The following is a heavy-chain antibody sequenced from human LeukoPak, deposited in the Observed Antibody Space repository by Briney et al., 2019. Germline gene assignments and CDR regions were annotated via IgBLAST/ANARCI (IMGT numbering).Heavy chain of an antibody. V-gene: IGHV3-53*05. D-gene: IGHD3-10*01. Sequence: PGGSLRLSCAVSGFTVITNYMNWVRQAPGKGLEWVSVVYSGGSTFHADSVKGRFTISRDNSKNTLYLQMNSLRAEDTAVYYCAKIRVRGVKDYYYYGMDVWGQGTTVTVSS. J-gene: IGHJ6*02. CDR1: GFTVITNY. CDR2: VYSGGST. CDR3: AKIRVRGVKDYYYYGMDV.